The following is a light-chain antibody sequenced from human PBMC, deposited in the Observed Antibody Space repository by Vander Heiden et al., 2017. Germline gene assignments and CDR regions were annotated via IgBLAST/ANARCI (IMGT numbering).Light chain of an antibody. V-gene: IGKV1-5*03. Sequence: DIQMTHSASRLCVSGGDRVTITWRASQTISNWLAWYQQKPGKAPNLLILQASTLESGVPLRFSASGSGKEFTLTISSLQLDDFATYSGHQYDSYPLSFGQGTKLEI. CDR1: QTISNW. CDR2: QAS. CDR3: HQYDSYPLS. J-gene: IGKJ2*03.